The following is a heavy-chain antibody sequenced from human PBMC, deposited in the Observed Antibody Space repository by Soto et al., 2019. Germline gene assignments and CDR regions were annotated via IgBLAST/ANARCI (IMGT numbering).Heavy chain of an antibody. J-gene: IGHJ6*02. CDR1: GFTFSGYA. Sequence: GGSLRLSCAASGFTFSGYAMSWVPEAPGKGLEWVSGVSGSDSSTYYADYVKGRFTIPRDNSKNTLYLEMNCLRGEDTAVYYCAPMGVWGQGTTVTVSS. CDR2: VSGSDSST. V-gene: IGHV3-23*01. CDR3: APMGV.